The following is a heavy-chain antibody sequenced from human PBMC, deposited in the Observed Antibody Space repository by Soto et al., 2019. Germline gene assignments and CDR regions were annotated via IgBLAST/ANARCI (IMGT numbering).Heavy chain of an antibody. V-gene: IGHV3-23*01. CDR2: IGGSGGNR. CDR3: ARVASDYINSVDH. Sequence: EVQLLESGGGLVQPGGSLRLSCAASGFTFNAYAMTWVRQAPGKGLEWVSAIGGSGGNRYYAASVKGRFTISRDNSTDTVELQMNRLRVEDTAVYYCARVASDYINSVDHWGQGILVTVSS. CDR1: GFTFNAYA. J-gene: IGHJ4*02. D-gene: IGHD4-4*01.